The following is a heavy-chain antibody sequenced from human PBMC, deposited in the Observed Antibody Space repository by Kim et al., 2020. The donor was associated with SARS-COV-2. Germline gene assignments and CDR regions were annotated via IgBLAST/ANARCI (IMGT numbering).Heavy chain of an antibody. Sequence: GGSLRLSCGASGFTFSSYGMHWVRQAPGKGLEWVAVIWYDGSNKYYADSVKGRFTISRDNSKNTLYLQMNSLRAEDTAVYYCARGGYSSSLDYWGQGTLVTVSS. CDR2: IWYDGSNK. V-gene: IGHV3-33*01. D-gene: IGHD6-13*01. CDR3: ARGGYSSSLDY. J-gene: IGHJ4*02. CDR1: GFTFSSYG.